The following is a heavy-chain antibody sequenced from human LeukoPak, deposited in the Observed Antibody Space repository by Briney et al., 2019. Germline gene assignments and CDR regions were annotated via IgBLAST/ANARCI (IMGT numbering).Heavy chain of an antibody. CDR3: ARASRWLQIGFDY. Sequence: GRSLGLSCAASGFTFSTYTIHWVRQAPGKGLEWVAVISYDGSSDYYADSVKGRFTISRDDSKNTLYLQMNSLRAEDTAVYYCARASRWLQIGFDYWGQGTPVTVSS. J-gene: IGHJ4*02. CDR1: GFTFSTYT. CDR2: ISYDGSSD. V-gene: IGHV3-30-3*01. D-gene: IGHD5-24*01.